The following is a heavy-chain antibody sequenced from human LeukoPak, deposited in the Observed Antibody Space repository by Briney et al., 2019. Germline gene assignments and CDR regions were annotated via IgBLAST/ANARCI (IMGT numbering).Heavy chain of an antibody. Sequence: GESLKISCEGSGYSFTSDWIAWVRQMPGRGLEWMGIIYPGDSNSTSSPSFQGQVTISADKSISTADLQWSSLKASDTAMYYCARHYYASGSYYNDYWGQGTLVTVSS. CDR2: IYPGDSNS. J-gene: IGHJ4*02. D-gene: IGHD3-10*01. V-gene: IGHV5-51*01. CDR3: ARHYYASGSYYNDY. CDR1: GYSFTSDW.